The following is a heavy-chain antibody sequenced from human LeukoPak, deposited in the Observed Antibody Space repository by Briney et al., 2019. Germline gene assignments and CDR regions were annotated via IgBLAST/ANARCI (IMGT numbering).Heavy chain of an antibody. V-gene: IGHV4-34*01. Sequence: PSETLSLTCAVYGGSFSGYYWSWIRQPPGKGLEWIGEINHSGSTNYNPPLKSRVTISVDTSKNQFSLKLSSVTAADTAVYYCARGRGSAYYYGSGSRYFDYWGQGTLVTVSS. CDR1: GGSFSGYY. CDR3: ARGRGSAYYYGSGSRYFDY. CDR2: INHSGST. J-gene: IGHJ4*02. D-gene: IGHD3-10*01.